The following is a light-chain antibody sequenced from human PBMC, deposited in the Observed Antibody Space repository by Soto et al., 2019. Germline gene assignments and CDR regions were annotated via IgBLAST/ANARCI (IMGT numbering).Light chain of an antibody. V-gene: IGKV3-20*01. CDR2: GAS. CDR3: QQYGSSPLT. J-gene: IGKJ4*01. Sequence: EMVLTQSPGTLSLSPGERATLSCRASQSVSSSYLAWYQQKPGQAPRLLIYGASSRATGIPDRCSGSGSVTDFNLTISSLEHEDFAVYYCQQYGSSPLTFGGGTKVEIK. CDR1: QSVSSSY.